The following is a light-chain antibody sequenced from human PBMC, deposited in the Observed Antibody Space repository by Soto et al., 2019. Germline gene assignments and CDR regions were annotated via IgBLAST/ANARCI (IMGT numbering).Light chain of an antibody. V-gene: IGLV6-57*04. CDR2: EDN. J-gene: IGLJ2*01. Sequence: NFMLTQPHSVSESPGKTVTISCTRSSGNIAGSFVQWYQQRPGSAPTTVIYEDNQRPSGVPDRFSGSIDTSSNAASLTISGLQTEDEADYYCQSYESFNQIFGGGTKLTV. CDR3: QSYESFNQI. CDR1: SGNIAGSF.